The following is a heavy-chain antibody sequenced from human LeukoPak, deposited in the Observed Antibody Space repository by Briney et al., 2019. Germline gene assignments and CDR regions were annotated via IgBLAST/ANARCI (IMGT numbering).Heavy chain of an antibody. J-gene: IGHJ4*02. V-gene: IGHV3-21*01. CDR2: VSSSSSYI. Sequence: PGGPLRLSCAPSGFSFSTYNMNWVRQAPGKGLEGVSSVSSSSSYIYYADSLKCRLTVSRDTAKNSLFLQMNSLRAEDTAVYYCARVWSPPYTSSWPYYFDYWGQGILVTVSS. D-gene: IGHD6-13*01. CDR3: ARVWSPPYTSSWPYYFDY. CDR1: GFSFSTYN.